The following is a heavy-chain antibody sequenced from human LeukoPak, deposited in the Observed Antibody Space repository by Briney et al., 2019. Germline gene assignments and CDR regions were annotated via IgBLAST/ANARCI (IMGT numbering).Heavy chain of an antibody. CDR2: IRYDGSNK. Sequence: PGGSLRLSCAASGFTFSSYGMHWVRQAPGKGLEWVAFIRYDGSNKYYADSVKGRFTISRDNSKNTLYLQMNRLRAEDTAVYYCAKDSGSYSFDYWGQGTLVTVSS. V-gene: IGHV3-30*02. J-gene: IGHJ4*02. D-gene: IGHD1-26*01. CDR3: AKDSGSYSFDY. CDR1: GFTFSSYG.